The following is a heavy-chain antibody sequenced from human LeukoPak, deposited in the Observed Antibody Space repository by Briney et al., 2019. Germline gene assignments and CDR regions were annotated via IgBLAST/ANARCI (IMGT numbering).Heavy chain of an antibody. CDR1: GGSMTNGGDY. J-gene: IGHJ1*01. D-gene: IGHD6-6*01. CDR3: ARGEYVSEYFQH. CDR2: ISNSGTT. Sequence: SETLSLTCTVSGGSMTNGGDYWTWIRQHPGRGLEWIGYISNSGTTYYKSSLQSRITISIDTSKNQFSLKVTSVTAADTAVYYCARGEYVSEYFQHWGQGTLVTVSS. V-gene: IGHV4-31*03.